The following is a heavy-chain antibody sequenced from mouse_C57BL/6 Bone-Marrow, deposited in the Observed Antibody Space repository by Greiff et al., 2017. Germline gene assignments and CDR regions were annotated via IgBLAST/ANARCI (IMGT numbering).Heavy chain of an antibody. CDR3: AGYEYDENY. D-gene: IGHD2-4*01. Sequence: VQLQQSGPELVKPGASVKISCKASGYTFTDYYMNWVKQSHGKSLEWIGDINPNNGGTSYNQKFKGKATLTVDKSSSTASMELRSLTSEDSAVYYCAGYEYDENYWGQGTTLTVSS. CDR1: GYTFTDYY. J-gene: IGHJ2*01. V-gene: IGHV1-26*01. CDR2: INPNNGGT.